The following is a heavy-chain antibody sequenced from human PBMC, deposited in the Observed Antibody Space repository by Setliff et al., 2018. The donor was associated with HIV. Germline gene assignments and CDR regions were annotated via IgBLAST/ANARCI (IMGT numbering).Heavy chain of an antibody. V-gene: IGHV1-46*04. J-gene: IGHJ4*02. Sequence: ASVKVSCKASGDSLRKFGFTWVRQAPGQGLEWVGIVNPLLGLTSHSQKLQGRVTLTWDTSTNTVYMELTTLTSEDTAYYYCARAPYRSGWYGVDYWGQGTRVTVSS. CDR3: ARAPYRSGWYGVDY. CDR2: VNPLLGLT. CDR1: GDSLRKFG. D-gene: IGHD6-19*01.